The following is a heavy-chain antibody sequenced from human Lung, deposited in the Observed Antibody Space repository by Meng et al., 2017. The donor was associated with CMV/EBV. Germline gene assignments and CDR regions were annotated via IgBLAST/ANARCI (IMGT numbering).Heavy chain of an antibody. V-gene: IGHV3-7*01. CDR1: GFTFSSYW. J-gene: IGHJ6*04. CDR3: ARDNSIIADYGMDV. CDR2: IKQDGGEK. Sequence: GEXXKISCAASGFTFSSYWMSWVRQAPGKGLEWVANIKQDGGEKYYVDSVKGRFTISRDNAKNSLYLQMNSLRAEDTAVYYCARDNSIIADYGMDVWGKGPTVPVSS. D-gene: IGHD2-21*01.